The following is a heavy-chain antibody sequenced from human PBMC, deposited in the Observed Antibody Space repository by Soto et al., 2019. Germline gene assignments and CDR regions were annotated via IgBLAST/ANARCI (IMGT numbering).Heavy chain of an antibody. CDR2: ISSSGST. V-gene: IGHV4-30-4*08. CDR3: ARDSREDSHGYSYYYMDV. D-gene: IGHD5-18*01. J-gene: IGHJ6*02. Sequence: SETLSLTCTVSGASVNFGDYYWSWIRRPPGKGLEWIGYISSSGSTSYNPSLKSRVSISLDTSNNHFSLNLNSVTAADTAVYYCARDSREDSHGYSYYYMDVWGQGTTVTVSS. CDR1: GASVNFGDYY.